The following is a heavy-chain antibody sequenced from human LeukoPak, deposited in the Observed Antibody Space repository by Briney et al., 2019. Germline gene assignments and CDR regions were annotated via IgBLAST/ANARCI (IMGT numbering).Heavy chain of an antibody. CDR2: IYYSGST. J-gene: IGHJ3*02. D-gene: IGHD2-2*01. V-gene: IGHV4-39*01. CDR3: ASAHSRYCSSTSCYRTHAFDI. Sequence: SETLSLTCTVSGGSISSSSYYRGWIRQPPGKGLEWIGSIYYSGSTYYNPSLKSRVTISVDTSKNQFSLKLSSVTAADTAVYYCASAHSRYCSSTSCYRTHAFDIWGQGTMVTVSS. CDR1: GGSISSSSYY.